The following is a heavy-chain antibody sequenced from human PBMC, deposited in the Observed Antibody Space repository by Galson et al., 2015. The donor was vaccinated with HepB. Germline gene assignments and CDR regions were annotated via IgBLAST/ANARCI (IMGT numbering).Heavy chain of an antibody. CDR1: GFIVSSNY. Sequence: LRLSCAASGFIVSSNYMSWVRQAPGKGLEWVSIIYSTGDTYYADSVKGRFTISRDNSKNTVYLQMNSLRAEDTAMYYCARGYSKSWYSGLGYWGQGTLVTVSS. D-gene: IGHD1-26*01. V-gene: IGHV3-53*01. J-gene: IGHJ4*02. CDR2: IYSTGDT. CDR3: ARGYSKSWYSGLGY.